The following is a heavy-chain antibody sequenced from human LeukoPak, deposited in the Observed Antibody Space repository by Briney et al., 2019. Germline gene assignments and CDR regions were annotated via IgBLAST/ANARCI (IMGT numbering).Heavy chain of an antibody. D-gene: IGHD2-2*01. CDR1: GYTFTSYD. Sequence: ASVKVSCKASGYTFTSYDINWVRQATGQGLEWMGWMNPNSGNTGYAQKFQGRVTITRNTSISTAYMELSSLRSEDTAVYYCARFSEVPGNRYFDYWGQGTLVTVSS. CDR3: ARFSEVPGNRYFDY. CDR2: MNPNSGNT. V-gene: IGHV1-8*03. J-gene: IGHJ4*02.